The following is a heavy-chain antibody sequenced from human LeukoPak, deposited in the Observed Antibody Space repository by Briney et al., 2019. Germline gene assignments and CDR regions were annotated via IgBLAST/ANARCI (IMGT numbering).Heavy chain of an antibody. CDR1: GGSISSYY. D-gene: IGHD2-15*01. CDR2: IYYSGST. Sequence: ASETLSLTCTVSGGSISSYYWSWIRQPPGKGLEWIGYIYYSGSTNYNPSLKSRVTISVDTSKNQFSLKLSSVTAADTAVYYCARERAGYCSGGSCYNGVFDYWGQGTLVTVSS. J-gene: IGHJ4*02. CDR3: ARERAGYCSGGSCYNGVFDY. V-gene: IGHV4-59*01.